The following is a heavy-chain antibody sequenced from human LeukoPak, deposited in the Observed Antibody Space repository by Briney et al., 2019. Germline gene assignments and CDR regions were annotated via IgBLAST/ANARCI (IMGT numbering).Heavy chain of an antibody. CDR1: GLIVSNNY. D-gene: IGHD2-15*01. CDR2: IYSGGST. CDR3: ARGYCDNGSCYPAGY. J-gene: IGHJ4*02. V-gene: IGHV3-53*01. Sequence: PGGSLRLSCAASGLIVSNNYMSWVRQAPGKGLEWVSVIYSGGSTYYADSVKGRFTISRDNSKNTLYLQMNSLRAEDTAVYYCARGYCDNGSCYPAGYWGQGTLVTVSS.